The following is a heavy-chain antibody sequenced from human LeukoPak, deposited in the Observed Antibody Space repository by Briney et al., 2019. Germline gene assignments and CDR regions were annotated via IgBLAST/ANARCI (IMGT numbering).Heavy chain of an antibody. CDR3: ARGSGWYAY. Sequence: SETLSLTCTVSGGSISSDYCSWIRQPPGKGRECIGFASYSGSTNYNPSLLGRVTISADWSKKQSSLKVNSVTPADTAVYYRARGSGWYAYWGQGTLVTVSS. CDR1: GGSISSDY. D-gene: IGHD6-19*01. J-gene: IGHJ4*02. CDR2: ASYSGST. V-gene: IGHV4-59*01.